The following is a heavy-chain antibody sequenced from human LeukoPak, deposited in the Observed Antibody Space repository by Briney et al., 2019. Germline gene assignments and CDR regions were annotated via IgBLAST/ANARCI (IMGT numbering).Heavy chain of an antibody. D-gene: IGHD3-22*01. CDR3: VRSSSSGYLYYYYYYGMDV. V-gene: IGHV4-59*01. CDR1: GGSISSYY. J-gene: IGHJ6*02. CDR2: IYYSGST. Sequence: SETLSLTCTVSGGSISSYYWSWIRQPPGKGLEWIGYIYYSGSTNYNPSLKSRVTISVDTSKNQFSLKLSSVTAADTAVYYCVRSSSSGYLYYYYYYGMDVWGQGTTVTVSS.